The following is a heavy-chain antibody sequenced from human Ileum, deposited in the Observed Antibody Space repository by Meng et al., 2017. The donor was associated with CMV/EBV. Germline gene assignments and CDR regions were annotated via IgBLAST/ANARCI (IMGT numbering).Heavy chain of an antibody. CDR2: ISYGGSDK. J-gene: IGHJ6*02. CDR3: ARDRIPSLPIRDYYGVDV. CDR1: GFTFSSYA. D-gene: IGHD6-6*01. V-gene: IGHV3-30*04. Sequence: GESLKISCAASGFTFSSYAMYWVRQAPGEGLEWVAVISYGGSDKYYADSVKGRFTISRDISKNTLYLQMSSLRAEDTAVYFCARDRIPSLPIRDYYGVDVWGQGTTVTVSS.